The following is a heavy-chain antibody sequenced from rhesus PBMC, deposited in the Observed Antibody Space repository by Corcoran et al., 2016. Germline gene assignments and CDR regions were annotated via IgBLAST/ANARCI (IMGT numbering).Heavy chain of an antibody. D-gene: IGHD4-23*01. CDR3: ARIYTVTWLPIDY. V-gene: IGHV4-76*01. Sequence: VQLQESGPGVVKPSETLSLTCAVSGGSISGGYDWSWIRQPPGKGLEWIGYIYGSSGSTNYNPSRKKRVTISKDASKNEFSLKLSSVTAADTAVYYCARIYTVTWLPIDYWGQGVLVTVSS. J-gene: IGHJ4*01. CDR1: GGSISGGYD. CDR2: IYGSSGST.